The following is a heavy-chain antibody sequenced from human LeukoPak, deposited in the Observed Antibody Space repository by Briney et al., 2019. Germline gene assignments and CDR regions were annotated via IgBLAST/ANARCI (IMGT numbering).Heavy chain of an antibody. J-gene: IGHJ4*02. V-gene: IGHV3-30*18. D-gene: IGHD1-26*01. CDR2: ISYDGSDK. CDR3: AKEVGTFTLDY. Sequence: GGSLRLSCAASGFTFSTYGMHWVRQAPGKGLEWVTVISYDGSDKYYADSVKGRFTISRDNSRNTLYLQMNSLRVEDTAVYYCAKEVGTFTLDYWGQGTLVTVSS. CDR1: GFTFSTYG.